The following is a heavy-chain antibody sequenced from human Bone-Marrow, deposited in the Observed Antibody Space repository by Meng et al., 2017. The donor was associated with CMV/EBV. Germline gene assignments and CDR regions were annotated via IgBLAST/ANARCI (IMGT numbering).Heavy chain of an antibody. Sequence: GESLKISCAASGFTFSSYWMSWVRQAPGKGLEWVANIKQDGSEKYYVDSAKGRFTISRDNAKNSLYLQMNSLRAEDTAVYYCARDKAAAGNWVDYYYYYYGMDVWGQGTTVTVSS. CDR2: IKQDGSEK. V-gene: IGHV3-7*01. CDR3: ARDKAAAGNWVDYYYYYYGMDV. CDR1: GFTFSSYW. D-gene: IGHD6-13*01. J-gene: IGHJ6*02.